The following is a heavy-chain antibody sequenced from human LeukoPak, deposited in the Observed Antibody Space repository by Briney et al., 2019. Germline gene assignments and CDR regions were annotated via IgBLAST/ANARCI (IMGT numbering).Heavy chain of an antibody. CDR1: GYTFTSYD. V-gene: IGHV1-8*01. J-gene: IGHJ5*02. D-gene: IGHD2-15*01. Sequence: ASVKVSCKASGYTFTSYDINWVRQATGQGLEWMGWMNPNSGNTGYAQKFQGRVTMTRNTSISTAYMELSSPRSEDTAVYYCARNPTRYCSGGSCANWFDPWGQGTLVTVSS. CDR2: MNPNSGNT. CDR3: ARNPTRYCSGGSCANWFDP.